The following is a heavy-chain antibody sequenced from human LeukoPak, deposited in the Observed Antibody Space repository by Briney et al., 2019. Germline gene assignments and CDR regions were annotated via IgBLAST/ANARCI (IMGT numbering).Heavy chain of an antibody. J-gene: IGHJ4*02. Sequence: SETLSLTCTVSGGSISTNGYYWSWIRQYPGKGLEWIGYIYYSGSTYYNPSLKSRVTISVDRSKNQFSLKLNSVTAADTAVYYCASQSGYSGRGGFDYWGQGTLVTVSS. V-gene: IGHV4-31*03. CDR1: GGSISTNGYY. D-gene: IGHD5-12*01. CDR3: ASQSGYSGRGGFDY. CDR2: IYYSGST.